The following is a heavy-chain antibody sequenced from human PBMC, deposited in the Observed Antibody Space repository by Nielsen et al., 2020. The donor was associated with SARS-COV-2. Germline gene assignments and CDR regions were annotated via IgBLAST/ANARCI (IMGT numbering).Heavy chain of an antibody. CDR3: ARDLRLGEDYGAY. Sequence: GGSLRLCCAASGFTFSSYGMHWVRQAPGKGLEWVAVIWYDGSNKYYADSVKGRFTISRDNSKNTLYLQMNSLRAEDTAVYYCARDLRLGEDYGAYWGQGTLVTVSS. D-gene: IGHD2-21*01. V-gene: IGHV3-33*01. CDR1: GFTFSSYG. CDR2: IWYDGSNK. J-gene: IGHJ4*02.